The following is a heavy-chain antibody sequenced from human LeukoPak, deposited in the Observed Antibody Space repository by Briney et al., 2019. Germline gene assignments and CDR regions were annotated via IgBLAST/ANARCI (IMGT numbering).Heavy chain of an antibody. CDR3: ARDGRDHVDTGIADYGMDL. Sequence: SETLSLTCTVSGGSLSTGGYYWNWVRQHPGKGLEWIGYIYYSGSTYYNPSLKSRVTISVDTSKNQFSLQLRSVTAADTAVYYCARDGRDHVDTGIADYGMDLWGQGITVTVSS. J-gene: IGHJ6*02. CDR2: IYYSGST. V-gene: IGHV4-31*03. D-gene: IGHD5-18*01. CDR1: GGSLSTGGYY.